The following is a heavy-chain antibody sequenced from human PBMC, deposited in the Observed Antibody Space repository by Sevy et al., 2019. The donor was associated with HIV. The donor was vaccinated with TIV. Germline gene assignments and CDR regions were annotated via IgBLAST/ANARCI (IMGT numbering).Heavy chain of an antibody. CDR1: GFTFSNYA. CDR3: ASHYYDSTGYYYPLDY. J-gene: IGHJ4*02. V-gene: IGHV3-30*04. D-gene: IGHD3-22*01. CDR2: ISYDGNNK. Sequence: GGSLRLSCTASGFTFSNYAMYWVRQAPGKGLEWVAVISYDGNNKDYADSVNGRFTISRDNSKNTLYLQMNSLRADDTAVYYCASHYYDSTGYYYPLDYWGQGTLVTVSS.